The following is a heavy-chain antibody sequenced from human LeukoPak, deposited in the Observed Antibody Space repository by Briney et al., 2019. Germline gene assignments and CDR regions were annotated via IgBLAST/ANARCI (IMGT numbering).Heavy chain of an antibody. J-gene: IGHJ4*02. V-gene: IGHV4-59*01. D-gene: IGHD5-18*01. CDR3: ARGYGRYFDY. CDR1: NGSISSFY. Sequence: SETLSLTCTVSNGSISSFYWTWIRQPPGKGLEWIGYIYYTGTTDYNPSLKSRVTISADTSKNQFSLKLSSVTAADTAVYYCARGYGRYFDYWGQGTLVTVSS. CDR2: IYYTGTT.